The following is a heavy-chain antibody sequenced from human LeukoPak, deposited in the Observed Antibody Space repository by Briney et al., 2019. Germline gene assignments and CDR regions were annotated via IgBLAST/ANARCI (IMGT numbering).Heavy chain of an antibody. CDR2: IYYSGST. D-gene: IGHD3-22*01. CDR3: ARDKIDYYDSSGSNIFDY. V-gene: IGHV4-39*07. CDR1: GGSISSSSYY. Sequence: SETLSLTCTVSGGSISSSSYYWGWIRQPPGKGLEWIGRIYYSGSTYYNPSLKSRVTISVDTSKNQFSLKLSSVTAADTAVYYCARDKIDYYDSSGSNIFDYWGQGTLVTVSS. J-gene: IGHJ4*02.